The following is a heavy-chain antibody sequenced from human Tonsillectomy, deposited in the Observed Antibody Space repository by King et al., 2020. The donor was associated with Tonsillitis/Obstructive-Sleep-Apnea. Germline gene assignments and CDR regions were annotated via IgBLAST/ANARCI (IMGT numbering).Heavy chain of an antibody. J-gene: IGHJ4*02. CDR1: GGSFSGYY. CDR3: ARTDPAKRRGKWLVPAPFDY. CDR2: INHSGST. V-gene: IGHV4-34*01. D-gene: IGHD6-19*01. Sequence: VQLQQWGAGLLKPSETLSLTCAVYGGSFSGYYWSWIRQPPGKGLEWMGEINHSGSTNYNPSLKSRVTISVDTSKNQFSLKLSSVTAADTAVYYCARTDPAKRRGKWLVPAPFDYWGQGTLVTVSS.